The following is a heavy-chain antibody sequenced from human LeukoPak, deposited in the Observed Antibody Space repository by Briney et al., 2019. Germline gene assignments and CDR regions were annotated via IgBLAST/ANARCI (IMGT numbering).Heavy chain of an antibody. J-gene: IGHJ2*01. Sequence: ASVKVSCKASGYTFTSYDINWVRQATGQGLEWMGGMNPNSDNTGYAQKFQGRVTITRNTSISTAYMELSSLRSEDTAVYYCARGRKYDFWSGYYADWYFDLWGRGTLVTVSS. CDR3: ARGRKYDFWSGYYADWYFDL. CDR1: GYTFTSYD. D-gene: IGHD3-3*01. CDR2: MNPNSDNT. V-gene: IGHV1-8*03.